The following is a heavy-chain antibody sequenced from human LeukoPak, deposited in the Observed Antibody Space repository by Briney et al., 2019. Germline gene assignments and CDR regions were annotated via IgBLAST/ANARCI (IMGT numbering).Heavy chain of an antibody. Sequence: GGSLRLSCAASGFTFSNACMSWGRQAPGKGLELVGRIKSKTDGGTTDYAAPVKGRFTISRDDSKNTLYLQMNSLKTEDTAVYYCTTGYYDFWSGYYTGDYWGQGTLVTVSS. D-gene: IGHD3-3*01. CDR3: TTGYYDFWSGYYTGDY. J-gene: IGHJ4*02. CDR2: IKSKTDGGTT. CDR1: GFTFSNAC. V-gene: IGHV3-15*01.